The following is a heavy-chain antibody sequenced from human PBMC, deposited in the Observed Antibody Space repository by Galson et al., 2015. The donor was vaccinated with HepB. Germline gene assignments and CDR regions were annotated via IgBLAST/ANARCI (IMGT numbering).Heavy chain of an antibody. V-gene: IGHV1-69*10. CDR1: GYTFTSYA. D-gene: IGHD2-2*01. CDR3: ARGPDIVVVPAADRGTDRNGDYYYYYMDV. J-gene: IGHJ6*03. Sequence: SVKVSCKASGYTFTSYAISWVRQAPGQGLEWMGGIIPILGIANYAQKFQGRVTITADKSTSTAYMELSSLRSEDTAVYYCARGPDIVVVPAADRGTDRNGDYYYYYMDVWGKGTTVTVSS. CDR2: IIPILGIA.